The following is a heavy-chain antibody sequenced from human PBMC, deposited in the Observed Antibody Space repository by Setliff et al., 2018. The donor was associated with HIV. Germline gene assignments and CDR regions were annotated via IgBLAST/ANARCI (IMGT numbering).Heavy chain of an antibody. CDR1: GGSFSGYY. CDR3: ARARSDWYNVRPYYFDL. J-gene: IGHJ4*02. V-gene: IGHV4-34*01. Sequence: SETLSLTCAVYGGSFSGYYWTWIRQSPSGLEWIGEINHRGIANSSPSLKSRVTISIDTSKNQFSLTLSSVTAADTAVYYCARARSDWYNVRPYYFDLWGQGTPVTVSS. CDR2: INHRGIA. D-gene: IGHD6-19*01.